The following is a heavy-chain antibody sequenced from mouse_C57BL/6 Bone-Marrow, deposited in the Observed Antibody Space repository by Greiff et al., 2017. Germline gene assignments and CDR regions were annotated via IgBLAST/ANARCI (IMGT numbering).Heavy chain of an antibody. V-gene: IGHV4-1*01. Sequence: EVKLLESGGGLVQPGGSLKLSCAASGIDFSRYWMSWVRRAPGKGLEWIGEINPDSSTINYAPSLKDKFIISRDNAKNTLYLQMSKVRSEDTALYYCAAPYYGSSHHWYFDVWGTGTTVTVSS. J-gene: IGHJ1*03. CDR2: INPDSSTI. CDR1: GIDFSRYW. CDR3: AAPYYGSSHHWYFDV. D-gene: IGHD1-1*01.